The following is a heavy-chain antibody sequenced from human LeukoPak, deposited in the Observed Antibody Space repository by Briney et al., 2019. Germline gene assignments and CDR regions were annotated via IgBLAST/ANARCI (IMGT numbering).Heavy chain of an antibody. J-gene: IGHJ5*01. CDR2: ICYSGST. V-gene: IGHV4-59*12. CDR1: GGSISSYY. CDR3: AKNGQSGFSFDP. D-gene: IGHD5-12*01. Sequence: SETLSLTCTVSGGSISSYYWSWIRQPPGKGLEWIGYICYSGSTNYNPSLKSRVTISVDTSKNQFSLKLSSVTAADTAVYHCAKNGQSGFSFDPWGQGTQVTVSS.